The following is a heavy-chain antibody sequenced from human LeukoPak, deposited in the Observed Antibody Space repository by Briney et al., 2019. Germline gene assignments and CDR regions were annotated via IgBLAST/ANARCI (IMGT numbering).Heavy chain of an antibody. V-gene: IGHV1-18*01. CDR3: ARACGGDCYLSVDY. D-gene: IGHD2-21*02. CDR2: ISAYNGNT. Sequence: GASVKVSCKTSGYTFTSYGISWVRQAPGQGLEWMGWISAYNGNTNYAQKLQGRVTMTADTSTSTAYMELRSLRSDDTAVYYCARACGGDCYLSVDYWGQGTLVTVSS. J-gene: IGHJ4*02. CDR1: GYTFTSYG.